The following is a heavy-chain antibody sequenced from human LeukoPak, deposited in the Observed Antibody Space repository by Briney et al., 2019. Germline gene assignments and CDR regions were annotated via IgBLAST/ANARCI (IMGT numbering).Heavy chain of an antibody. CDR2: ISWNSGSI. CDR1: GFTFDDYA. D-gene: IGHD3-10*01. V-gene: IGHV3-9*01. J-gene: IGHJ6*02. Sequence: GRSLRLSCAASGFTFDDYAMHWVRQAPGKGLEWVSGISWNSGSIGYADSVKGRFTISRDNAKNSLYLQMNSLRAEDTALYYCAKDGGSGSYRSFYYGMDVWGQGTTVTVSS. CDR3: AKDGGSGSYRSFYYGMDV.